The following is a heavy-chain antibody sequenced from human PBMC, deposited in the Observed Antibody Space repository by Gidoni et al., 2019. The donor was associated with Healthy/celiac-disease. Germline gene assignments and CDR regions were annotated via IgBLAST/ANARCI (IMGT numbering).Heavy chain of an antibody. V-gene: IGHV3-30*02. CDR2: IRYDGSNK. Sequence: QVQLVESGGGVVQPGGSLRLSCAASGFTFSSYGMHWVRQAPGKGLEWVAFIRYDGSNKYYADSVKGRFTISRDNSKNTLYLQMNSLRAEDTAVYYYAKKAPLGVELTSDYWGQGTLVTVSS. CDR3: AKKAPLGVELTSDY. D-gene: IGHD1-26*01. J-gene: IGHJ4*02. CDR1: GFTFSSYG.